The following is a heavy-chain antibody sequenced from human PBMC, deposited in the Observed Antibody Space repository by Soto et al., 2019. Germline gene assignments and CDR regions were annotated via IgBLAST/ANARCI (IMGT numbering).Heavy chain of an antibody. CDR2: ISGSGGST. J-gene: IGHJ2*01. Sequence: GGSLRLSCAASGFTFSSYAMSWVRQAPGKGLEWVSAISGSGGSTYYADSVKGRFTISRDNSKNTLYLQMNSLRAEDTAVYYCAKAPYPPDDSSGYAYNPNWYFDLWGRGTLVTVSS. D-gene: IGHD3-22*01. CDR3: AKAPYPPDDSSGYAYNPNWYFDL. CDR1: GFTFSSYA. V-gene: IGHV3-23*01.